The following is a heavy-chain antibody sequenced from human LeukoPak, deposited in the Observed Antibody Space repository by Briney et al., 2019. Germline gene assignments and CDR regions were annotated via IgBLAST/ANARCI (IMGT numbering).Heavy chain of an antibody. Sequence: PSETLSLTCAVYGGSFSNYYWSWIRQPPGKGLEWIGEINHSGSTNYNPSLRSRVTISLGTSKNQFSLKLSSVTASDTAVYYCARAATVVTPTVFYYYYMDVWGKGATVTVSS. CDR3: ARAATVVTPTVFYYYYMDV. V-gene: IGHV4-34*01. CDR2: INHSGST. D-gene: IGHD4-23*01. CDR1: GGSFSNYY. J-gene: IGHJ6*03.